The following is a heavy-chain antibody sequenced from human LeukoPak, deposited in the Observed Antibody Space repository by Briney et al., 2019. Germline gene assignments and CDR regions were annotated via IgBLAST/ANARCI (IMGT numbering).Heavy chain of an antibody. Sequence: ASVKVSCKASGYNFNIYGFTWVRQAPGQGLEWMGWISAKNGDTDFARKLQGRLTMTTDTSTTTAYMELRSLTSDDTAVYYCARAQHYYYDSSGYYFDYWGQGTLVTVSS. CDR2: ISAKNGDT. J-gene: IGHJ4*02. CDR3: ARAQHYYYDSSGYYFDY. V-gene: IGHV1-18*01. D-gene: IGHD3-22*01. CDR1: GYNFNIYG.